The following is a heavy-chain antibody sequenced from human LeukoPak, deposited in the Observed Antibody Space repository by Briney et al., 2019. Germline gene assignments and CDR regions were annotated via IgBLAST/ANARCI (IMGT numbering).Heavy chain of an antibody. Sequence: ASVKVSCKASGYTFTGYYMHWVRQAPGQGLEWMGWINPNSGGTNYAQKFQGRVTMTRDTSTSTVYMELSSLRSEDTAVYYCARPYYDSSGYYYYFDYWGQGTLVTVSS. V-gene: IGHV1-2*02. CDR3: ARPYYDSSGYYYYFDY. D-gene: IGHD3-22*01. CDR2: INPNSGGT. J-gene: IGHJ4*02. CDR1: GYTFTGYY.